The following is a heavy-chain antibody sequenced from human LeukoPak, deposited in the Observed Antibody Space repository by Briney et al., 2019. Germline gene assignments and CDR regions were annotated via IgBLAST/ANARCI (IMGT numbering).Heavy chain of an antibody. CDR2: IHIDENGK. Sequence: HPGGSLRPSCAASGFTFSNHWMHWVRQVPGKGLVSVSRIHIDENGKTYADSVKGRFTISRDNAKNTLYLQMNSLGVEDTAVYYCVRGSSDWNGMDVWGQGTTVTVSS. CDR3: VRGSSDWNGMDV. V-gene: IGHV3-74*01. CDR1: GFTFSNHW. D-gene: IGHD6-19*01. J-gene: IGHJ6*02.